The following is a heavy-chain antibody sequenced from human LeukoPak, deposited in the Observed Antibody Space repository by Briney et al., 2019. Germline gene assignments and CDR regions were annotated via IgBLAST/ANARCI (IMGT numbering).Heavy chain of an antibody. Sequence: PGGSLRLSCAASGFTFSSYSMNWVRQAPGKGLEWVSSISSSSSYIYYADSVKGRFTISRANAKNSLYLQMNSLGAEDTAVYYCARDGNGAAGDYWGQGTLVTVSS. D-gene: IGHD1-1*01. V-gene: IGHV3-21*01. CDR3: ARDGNGAAGDY. J-gene: IGHJ4*02. CDR2: ISSSSSYI. CDR1: GFTFSSYS.